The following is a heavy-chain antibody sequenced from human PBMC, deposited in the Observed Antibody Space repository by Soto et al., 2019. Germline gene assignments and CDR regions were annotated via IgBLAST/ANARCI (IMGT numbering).Heavy chain of an antibody. J-gene: IGHJ6*02. D-gene: IGHD2-15*01. CDR2: IWYDGSNK. CDR3: ARVVAATHYYYGMDV. CDR1: GFTFSSYG. V-gene: IGHV3-33*01. Sequence: ESGGGVVQPGRSLRLSCAASGFTFSSYGMHWVRQAPGKGLEWVAVIWYDGSNKYYADSVKGRFTISRDNSKNTLYLQMNSLRAEDTAVYYCARVVAATHYYYGMDVWGQGTTVTVSS.